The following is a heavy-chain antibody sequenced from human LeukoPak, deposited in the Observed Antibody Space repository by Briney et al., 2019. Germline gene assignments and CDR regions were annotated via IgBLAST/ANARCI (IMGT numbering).Heavy chain of an antibody. D-gene: IGHD5-18*01. CDR2: LWDDGSNK. V-gene: IGHV3-33*01. J-gene: IGHJ4*02. CDR3: ARTYGYSNGHIDY. Sequence: GRSLRLSCAASGFTFSSSGMYWVRQAPGKGLEWVAVLWDDGSNKYYADSVKSRFTISRDNSKNTLYLQINSLRAEDTPVYYCARTYGYSNGHIDYWGQGTLVTVSS. CDR1: GFTFSSSG.